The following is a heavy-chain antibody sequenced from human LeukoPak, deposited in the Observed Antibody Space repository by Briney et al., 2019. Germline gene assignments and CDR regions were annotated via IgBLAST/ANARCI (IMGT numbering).Heavy chain of an antibody. CDR3: ARTVAEVRAASDVFDI. J-gene: IGHJ3*02. D-gene: IGHD2-2*01. CDR1: GFTFGTSW. V-gene: IGHV3-7*01. CDR2: IYVDGIEK. Sequence: GGSLRLSCAASGFTFGTSWMSWVRQAPGKGLEWLTNIYVDGIEKYYVDSVKGRFTISRDNAKNSLYLQMDSLRVEDTAVYYCARTVAEVRAASDVFDIWGQGTMVTVSS.